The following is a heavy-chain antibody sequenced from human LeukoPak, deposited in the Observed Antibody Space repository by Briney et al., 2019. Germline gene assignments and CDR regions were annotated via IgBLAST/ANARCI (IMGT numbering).Heavy chain of an antibody. J-gene: IGHJ4*02. CDR1: GFSFSTYV. V-gene: IGHV3-23*01. D-gene: IGHD4-17*01. CDR2: ISGSGGNT. CDR3: ATEKRSTTAYDY. Sequence: GGSLRLSCAASGFSFSTYVMSWVRQAPGKGLAWVSDISGSGGNTHYADSVKGRFTISRDNSKNTLYLQMNSLRAEDTALYYCATEKRSTTAYDYWGQGTLVTVCS.